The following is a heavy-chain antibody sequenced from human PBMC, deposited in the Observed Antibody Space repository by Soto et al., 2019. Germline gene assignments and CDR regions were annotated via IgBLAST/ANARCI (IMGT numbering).Heavy chain of an antibody. D-gene: IGHD3-22*01. CDR1: GYSFTSYW. V-gene: IGHV5-51*01. J-gene: IGHJ4*02. Sequence: PGESLKISCNGSGYSFTSYWIGWVRQMPGKGLEWMGIIYPGDSDTRYSPSFQGQVTISADKSISTAYLQWSSLKASDTAMYYCARQAHDSSGYYYFDYWGQGTLVTVSS. CDR2: IYPGDSDT. CDR3: ARQAHDSSGYYYFDY.